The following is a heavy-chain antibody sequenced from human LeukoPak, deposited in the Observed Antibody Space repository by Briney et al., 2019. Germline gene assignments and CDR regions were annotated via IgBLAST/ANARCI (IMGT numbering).Heavy chain of an antibody. CDR3: AKDARRTDGWYFFDY. Sequence: GGSLRLSCAASGFAFSSQAMGWVRQAPGKGLEWVSVISDSGGSTYYADSVKGRFTISRDNSKNTLFLQMNSLRVEDTAVYYCAKDARRTDGWYFFDYWGQGTLVTVSS. CDR1: GFAFSSQA. D-gene: IGHD6-19*01. V-gene: IGHV3-23*01. CDR2: ISDSGGST. J-gene: IGHJ4*02.